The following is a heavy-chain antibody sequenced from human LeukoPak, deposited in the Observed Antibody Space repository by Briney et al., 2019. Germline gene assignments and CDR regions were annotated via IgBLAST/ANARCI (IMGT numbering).Heavy chain of an antibody. CDR3: ANQWLARGGYDY. CDR2: ISGSGGST. J-gene: IGHJ4*02. CDR1: GFTFSSYG. Sequence: GGSLRLSCAASGFTFSSYGMSWVRQAPGKGLEWVSAISGSGGSTYYADSVKGRFTISRDNSKNTLYLQMNSLRAEDTAVYYCANQWLARGGYDYWGQGTLVTVSS. V-gene: IGHV3-23*01. D-gene: IGHD6-19*01.